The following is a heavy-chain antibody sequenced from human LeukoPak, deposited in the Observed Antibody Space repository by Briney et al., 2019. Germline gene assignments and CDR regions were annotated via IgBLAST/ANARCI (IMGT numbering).Heavy chain of an antibody. CDR1: GGSFSGYY. J-gene: IGHJ4*02. Sequence: SETLSLTCAVYGGSFSGYYWSWIRQPPGKGLEWIGEINHSGSTNYNPSLKSRVTISVDTSKNQFSLKLSSVTAADTAVYYCARRVPAAVLTYWGQGTLVTVSS. CDR3: ARRVPAAVLTY. D-gene: IGHD2-2*01. V-gene: IGHV4-34*01. CDR2: INHSGST.